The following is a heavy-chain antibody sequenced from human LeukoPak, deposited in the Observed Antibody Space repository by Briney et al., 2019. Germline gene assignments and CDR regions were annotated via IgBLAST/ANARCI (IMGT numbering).Heavy chain of an antibody. CDR2: IYSGGST. CDR3: ARDYGDYPPLGDFGMDV. V-gene: IGHV3-53*01. J-gene: IGHJ6*02. Sequence: GGSLRLSCTASGFTFDNYAMTWVRQAPGKGLEWVSVIYSGGSTYYADSVMGRFTISRDNSKNTLYLQMNSLRAEDTAVYYCARDYGDYPPLGDFGMDVWGQGTTVTVSS. D-gene: IGHD4-17*01. CDR1: GFTFDNYA.